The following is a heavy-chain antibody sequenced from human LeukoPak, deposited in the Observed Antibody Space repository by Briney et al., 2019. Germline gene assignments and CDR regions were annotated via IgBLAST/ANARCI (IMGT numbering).Heavy chain of an antibody. CDR3: ARDPKEGIISD. CDR1: GFAFSSYW. V-gene: IGHV3-7*01. J-gene: IGHJ4*02. D-gene: IGHD2/OR15-2a*01. CDR2: IKQDGSEK. Sequence: PGGSLRLSCAASGFAFSSYWMSWVRQAPGKGLEWVANIKQDGSEKYYVDSVKGRFTISRDNAKNSLYLQMNSLRAEDTAVYYCARDPKEGIISDWGQGTLVTVSS.